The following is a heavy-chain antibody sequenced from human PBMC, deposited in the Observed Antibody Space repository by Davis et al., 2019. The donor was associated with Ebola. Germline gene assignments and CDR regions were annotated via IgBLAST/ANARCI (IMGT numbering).Heavy chain of an antibody. D-gene: IGHD6-13*01. J-gene: IGHJ4*02. CDR2: IYYSGST. CDR3: ARDGGIAAPPDY. CDR1: GGSFSGYY. V-gene: IGHV4-59*01. Sequence: SETLSLTCAVYGGSFSGYYWSWIRQPPGKGLEWIGYIYYSGSTNYNPPLKSRVTISVDTSKNQFSLKLSSVTAADTAVYYCARDGGIAAPPDYWGQGTLVTVSS.